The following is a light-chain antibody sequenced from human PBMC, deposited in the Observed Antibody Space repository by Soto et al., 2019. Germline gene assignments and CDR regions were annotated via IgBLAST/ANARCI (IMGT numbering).Light chain of an antibody. CDR3: QQSYSTPQT. CDR1: QSISSY. CDR2: AAS. Sequence: DIQMTQSPSSLSASVGDRVTITCRASQSISSYLNGYQQKPGKAPTLLIYAASSLQSGVPSRFSGSGSGTDFTLTISSLQPEDFATYYCQQSYSTPQTFGQGTKVEIK. V-gene: IGKV1-39*01. J-gene: IGKJ1*01.